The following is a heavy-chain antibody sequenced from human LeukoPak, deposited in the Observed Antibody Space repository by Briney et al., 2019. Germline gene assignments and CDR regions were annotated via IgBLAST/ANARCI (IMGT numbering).Heavy chain of an antibody. CDR3: AKSGNTETVDQ. Sequence: PGGSVKLSCAASGFSLNNYAMNWARQATGKGLEWVSAISASGGTTYNSDSVKGRFTISRDSAKNTLYLQINSLRAEDTAIYYCAKSGNTETVDQWGQGTLVTVSS. CDR2: ISASGGTT. J-gene: IGHJ4*02. D-gene: IGHD4-17*01. V-gene: IGHV3-23*01. CDR1: GFSLNNYA.